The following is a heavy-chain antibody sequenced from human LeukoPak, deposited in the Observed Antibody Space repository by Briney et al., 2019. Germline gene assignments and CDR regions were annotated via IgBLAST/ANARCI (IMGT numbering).Heavy chain of an antibody. D-gene: IGHD3-9*01. J-gene: IGHJ4*02. CDR3: ASAYDILTGLDY. Sequence: GGSLRLSCAASGFTVSSNYMSWVRQAPGKGLEWVSVIYSGGSTYYADSVKGRFTISRDNSKNTLYLQMNSLRAEDTAVYYCASAYDILTGLDYWGQGTLVTVSS. CDR1: GFTVSSNY. CDR2: IYSGGST. V-gene: IGHV3-53*01.